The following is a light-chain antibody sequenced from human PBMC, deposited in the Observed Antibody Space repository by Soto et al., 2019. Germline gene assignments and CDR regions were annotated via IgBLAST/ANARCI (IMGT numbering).Light chain of an antibody. CDR3: AAWDDSLSGYV. J-gene: IGLJ1*01. CDR2: SNN. V-gene: IGLV1-47*02. Sequence: SVLTEELSACGTLGQRVTISCSGSSSNIGSNYVYWYQQLPGTAPKLLIYSNNQRPSGVPDRFSGSKSGTSASLAISGLRSEDEADYYCAAWDDSLSGYVFGTGTKV. CDR1: SSNIGSNY.